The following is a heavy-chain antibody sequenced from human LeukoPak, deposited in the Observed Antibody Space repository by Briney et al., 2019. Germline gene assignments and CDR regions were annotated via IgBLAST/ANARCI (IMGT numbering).Heavy chain of an antibody. D-gene: IGHD6-13*01. Sequence: GGSLRLSCAASGFTFSSYSMNWVRQAPGKGLEWVSYISSSGRTIYYADSVKGRFTISRDNAKNSLYLQMNSLRAEDTAVYYCARGIGSSTWPLALWGQGTLVTVSS. CDR1: GFTFSSYS. J-gene: IGHJ4*02. CDR2: ISSSGRTI. CDR3: ARGIGSSTWPLAL. V-gene: IGHV3-48*04.